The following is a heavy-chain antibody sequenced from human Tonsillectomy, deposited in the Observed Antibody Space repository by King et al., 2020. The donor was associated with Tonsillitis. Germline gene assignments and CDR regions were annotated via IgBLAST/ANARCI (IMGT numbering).Heavy chain of an antibody. Sequence: VQLQESGPGLVKPSETLSLTCTVSGGSISSDYWSWIRQPPGKGLEWIGYIYYSGSTNYNPSLKSRVTISVDTSKNQFSLKLRSVTAADTAVYYCARFLYYYDPYYFDYWGQGTLVTVSS. CDR3: ARFLYYYDPYYFDY. J-gene: IGHJ4*02. D-gene: IGHD3-22*01. CDR2: IYYSGST. V-gene: IGHV4-59*01. CDR1: GGSISSDY.